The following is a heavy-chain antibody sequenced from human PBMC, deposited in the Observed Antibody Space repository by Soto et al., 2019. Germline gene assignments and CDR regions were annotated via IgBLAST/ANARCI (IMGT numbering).Heavy chain of an antibody. Sequence: QLQLQESGPGLVKPSGTLSLTCAVSGGSISSINWWRWVRQPPGKGLEWIGEIYHSGSTNYNPSLTSRVTISGDKSKNQLSLKLSSVTAADTAVYYCARLILGDYALYFDYWGQGTLVTVSS. CDR3: ARLILGDYALYFDY. J-gene: IGHJ4*02. CDR2: IYHSGST. CDR1: GGSISSINW. V-gene: IGHV4-4*02. D-gene: IGHD4-17*01.